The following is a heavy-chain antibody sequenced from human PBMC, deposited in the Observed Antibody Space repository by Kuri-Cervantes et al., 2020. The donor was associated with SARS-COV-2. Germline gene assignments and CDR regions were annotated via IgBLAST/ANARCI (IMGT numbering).Heavy chain of an antibody. Sequence: GGFLRPSCAASGFTFSSYSRNWVRQAPGKGLEWVSTISSSSSSYIYYADSVKGRFTISRDNAKNSLYLQMNSLRAEDTAVYYCARDHGDYYFDYWGQGTLVTVSS. J-gene: IGHJ4*02. D-gene: IGHD4-17*01. V-gene: IGHV3-21*01. CDR1: GFTFSSYS. CDR3: ARDHGDYYFDY. CDR2: ISSSSSSYI.